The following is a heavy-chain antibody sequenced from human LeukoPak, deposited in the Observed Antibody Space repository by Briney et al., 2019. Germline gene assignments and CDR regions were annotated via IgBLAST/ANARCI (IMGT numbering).Heavy chain of an antibody. CDR2: ISERGGST. V-gene: IGHV3-23*01. CDR3: AKRGIVIRAVIIIGFHKEAYYFDY. Sequence: SGGSPRLSCVVSGITLSNYGVSWVRQAPGKGLEWVSGISERGGSTNYADSVKGRFIISRDTSKNTVYLQMNSLRVEDTAVYFCAKRGIVIRAVIIIGFHKEAYYFDYWGQGILVTVSS. CDR1: GITLSNYG. D-gene: IGHD3-10*01. J-gene: IGHJ4*02.